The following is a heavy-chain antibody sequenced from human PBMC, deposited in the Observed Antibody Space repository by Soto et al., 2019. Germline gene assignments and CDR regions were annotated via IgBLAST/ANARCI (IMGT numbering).Heavy chain of an antibody. D-gene: IGHD6-13*01. J-gene: IGHJ4*02. CDR3: ATSYGNAWYTY. CDR2: TYYSGST. CDR1: GGSISSYY. Sequence: SETLSLTCTVSGGSISSYYWSWIRQPPGKGLEWIGYTYYSGSTIYNPSLKSRVTMSVDTSKNEFSLKLSSVTAADTAVYYCATSYGNAWYTYWGQGIQVTVSS. V-gene: IGHV4-59*01.